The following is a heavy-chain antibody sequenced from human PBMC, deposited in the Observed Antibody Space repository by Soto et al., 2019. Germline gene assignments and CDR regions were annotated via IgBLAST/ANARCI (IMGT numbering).Heavy chain of an antibody. J-gene: IGHJ4*02. CDR2: INHSGNT. CDR3: ARDHRVADYGATNFDN. CDR1: GGSFSGYY. Sequence: SETLSLTCAVYGGSFSGYYWSWIRQPPGKGLEWIGEINHSGNTNYNPSLKSRVTISGDTSKKQFSLKLNFVSAADTAVYYCARDHRVADYGATNFDNWGQGTLVTFSS. V-gene: IGHV4-34*01. D-gene: IGHD4-17*01.